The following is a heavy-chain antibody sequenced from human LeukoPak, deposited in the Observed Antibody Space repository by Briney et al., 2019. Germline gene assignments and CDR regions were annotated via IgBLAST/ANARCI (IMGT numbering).Heavy chain of an antibody. CDR3: AKRMIRGVNHDAFDL. J-gene: IGHJ3*01. CDR2: ISGSCGST. V-gene: IGHV3-23*01. D-gene: IGHD3-10*01. CDR1: GFTFSRYA. Sequence: GGSLRLSCAASGFTFSRYAMSWVRQAPGKGLEWVSAISGSCGSTYYSDSVKGLFTISRDNSKNTLYLQMNSLRAEDTAVYYCAKRMIRGVNHDAFDLWGQGTMVTVSS.